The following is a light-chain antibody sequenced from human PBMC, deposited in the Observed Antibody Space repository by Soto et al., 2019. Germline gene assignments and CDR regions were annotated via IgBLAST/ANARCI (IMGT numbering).Light chain of an antibody. Sequence: QSVLTQPRSVSGSPGQSVTISCTGTSSDVGGYNYVSWYQQHPGKAPKLMIYDVSKRPSGVPDRFSGSKSGNTASLTISGLQAEDEADYYCCSYAGSYTWVFGNGTKVTVL. CDR2: DVS. V-gene: IGLV2-11*01. J-gene: IGLJ1*01. CDR3: CSYAGSYTWV. CDR1: SSDVGGYNY.